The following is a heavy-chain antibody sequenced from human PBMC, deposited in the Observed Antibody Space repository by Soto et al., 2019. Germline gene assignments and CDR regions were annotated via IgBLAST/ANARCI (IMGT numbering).Heavy chain of an antibody. CDR2: IYYSGST. Sequence: SETLSLTCTVSGGSISSYYWSWIRQPPGKGLEWIGYIYYSGSTNYNPSLKSRVTISVDTSKNQFSLKLSSVTAADTAVYYCAGQPTAGSYYDLGSYYSYYAMDVWGQGTTVTVSS. V-gene: IGHV4-59*08. J-gene: IGHJ6*02. D-gene: IGHD3-10*01. CDR1: GGSISSYY. CDR3: AGQPTAGSYYDLGSYYSYYAMDV.